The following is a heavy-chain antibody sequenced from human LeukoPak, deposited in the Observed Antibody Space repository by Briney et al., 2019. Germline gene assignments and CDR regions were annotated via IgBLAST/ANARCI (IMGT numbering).Heavy chain of an antibody. J-gene: IGHJ4*02. D-gene: IGHD5-24*01. Sequence: SETLSLTCTVSGGSISSGDYYWSRIRQPPGKGLEWIGYIYYSGSTYYNPSLKSRVTISVDTSKNQFSLKLSSVTAADTAVYYCARGGGDGYNWVYWGQGTLVTVSS. CDR2: IYYSGST. CDR3: ARGGGDGYNWVY. V-gene: IGHV4-30-4*01. CDR1: GGSISSGDYY.